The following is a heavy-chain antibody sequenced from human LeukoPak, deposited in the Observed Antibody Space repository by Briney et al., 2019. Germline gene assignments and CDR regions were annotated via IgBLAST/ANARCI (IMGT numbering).Heavy chain of an antibody. D-gene: IGHD2-8*01. CDR2: FSASGGTT. CDR3: ANGNRCTSPNCLGYYYFYMDV. V-gene: IGHV3-23*01. J-gene: IGHJ6*03. Sequence: GGSLRLSCAASGFTFSSYAMNWVRQAPGRGLEWVSGFSASGGTTYYADFVKGRFTISRDNSKNTLYLQMNSLRAEDTAVYYCANGNRCTSPNCLGYYYFYMDVWGKGTTVTVSS. CDR1: GFTFSSYA.